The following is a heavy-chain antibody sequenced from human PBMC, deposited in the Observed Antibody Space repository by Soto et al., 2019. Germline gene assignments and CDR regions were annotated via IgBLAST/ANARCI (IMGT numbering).Heavy chain of an antibody. Sequence: QVQLVQSGAEVKKPGASVKVSCKASGYTFTGYYMHWVRQAPGQGLEWMGWINPNSGGTNYAQKLQGRVTMTRDTSISTAYMELSRLRSDDTAVYYCARVPIIAAAGTEEYWGQGTLVTVSS. J-gene: IGHJ4*02. CDR3: ARVPIIAAAGTEEY. V-gene: IGHV1-2*02. CDR2: INPNSGGT. D-gene: IGHD6-13*01. CDR1: GYTFTGYY.